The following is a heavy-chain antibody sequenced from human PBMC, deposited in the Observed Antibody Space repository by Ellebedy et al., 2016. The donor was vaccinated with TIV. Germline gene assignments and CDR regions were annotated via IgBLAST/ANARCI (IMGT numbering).Heavy chain of an antibody. CDR1: GFTFSTYW. Sequence: GESLKISCAASGFTFSTYWMHWVRQAPEKGLVWVTRINSDGSSTRYADSVKGRFTISRDNAKNTMYLQMNSLRAEDTAVYYCARGTGSDQLRFGMDVWGQGTTVTVS. CDR2: INSDGSST. V-gene: IGHV3-74*01. D-gene: IGHD3/OR15-3a*01. J-gene: IGHJ6*02. CDR3: ARGTGSDQLRFGMDV.